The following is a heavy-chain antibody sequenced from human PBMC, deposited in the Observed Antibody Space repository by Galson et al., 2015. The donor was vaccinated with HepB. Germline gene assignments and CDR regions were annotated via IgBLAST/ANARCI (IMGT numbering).Heavy chain of an antibody. D-gene: IGHD2-21*02. CDR2: IYTSGST. CDR3: ARSPYCGGDCYSDPFDY. J-gene: IGHJ4*02. Sequence: ETLSLTCTVSGGSISSYYWSWIRQPAGKGLEWIGRIYTSGSTNYNPSLKSRVTMSVDTSKNQFSLKLSSVTAADTAVYYCARSPYCGGDCYSDPFDYWGQGTLVTVSS. V-gene: IGHV4-4*07. CDR1: GGSISSYY.